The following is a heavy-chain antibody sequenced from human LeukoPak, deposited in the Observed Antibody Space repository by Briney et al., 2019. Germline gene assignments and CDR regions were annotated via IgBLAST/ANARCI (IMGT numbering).Heavy chain of an antibody. CDR2: IYHSGST. J-gene: IGHJ4*02. Sequence: PSETLSLTCAVSGYSISSGYYWGWIRQPPGKGLEWIGSIYHSGSTYYNPSLKSRVTISVDTSKNQFSLKLSSVTAADTAVYYCARLLNDVYYFDYWGQGTLVTVSS. CDR1: GYSISSGYY. V-gene: IGHV4-38-2*01. D-gene: IGHD1-1*01. CDR3: ARLLNDVYYFDY.